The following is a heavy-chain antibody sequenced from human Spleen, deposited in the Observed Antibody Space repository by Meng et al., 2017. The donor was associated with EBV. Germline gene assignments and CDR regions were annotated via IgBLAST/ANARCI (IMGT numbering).Heavy chain of an antibody. CDR1: AVSCSVGPFY. CDR2: IIHDGDT. CDR3: VSTAGQSTTWRYFDL. J-gene: IGHJ4*02. Sequence: QVRPQVSRPGLSIPLRPSPTPSLSSAVSCSVGPFYCSWMRQPPGRSLAWFGYIIHDGDTYYSPSLQSRLTISVVESSNKFSLNLTSLTAADTAVYYCVSTAGQSTTWRYFDLWGRGTLVTVSS. D-gene: IGHD1-1*01. V-gene: IGHV4-30-4*01.